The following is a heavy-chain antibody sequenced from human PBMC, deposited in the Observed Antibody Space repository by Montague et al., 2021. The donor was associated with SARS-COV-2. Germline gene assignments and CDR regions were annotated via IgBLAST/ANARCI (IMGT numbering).Heavy chain of an antibody. CDR1: GYTFTNYD. V-gene: IGHV1-8*01. Sequence: SVKVSCKASGYTFTNYDINWVRQAPGQGLEWMGWMNPNNDNRGYTQKFEGRVTMTRNTSISTAYTELSSLRSEDTAVYYCARAEYCSGGSCGYYYYGMDVWGQGTSVTVSS. D-gene: IGHD2-15*01. J-gene: IGHJ6*02. CDR2: MNPNNDNR. CDR3: ARAEYCSGGSCGYYYYGMDV.